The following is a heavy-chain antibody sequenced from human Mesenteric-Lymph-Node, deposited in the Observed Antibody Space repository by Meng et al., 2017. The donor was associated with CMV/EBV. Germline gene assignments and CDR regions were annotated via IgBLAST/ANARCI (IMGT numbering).Heavy chain of an antibody. J-gene: IGHJ6*02. CDR2: TPYDGRIE. V-gene: IGHV3-30*18. CDR1: GFALNSYD. D-gene: IGHD2-2*01. CDR3: AKEGDIVVVPAASNYYYYGMDV. Sequence: GESLKISCVGSGFALNSYDMHWVRQAPGRGLEWVATTPYDGRIEYYTDSVRGRFTISRDDSKNTLHLQMNSLRDDDTAVYYCAKEGDIVVVPAASNYYYYGMDVWGQGTTVTVSS.